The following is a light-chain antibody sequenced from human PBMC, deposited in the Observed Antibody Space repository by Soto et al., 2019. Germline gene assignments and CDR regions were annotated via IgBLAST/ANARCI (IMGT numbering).Light chain of an antibody. Sequence: QAVLTQPASVAGSPGQSTTISRTGTSSDVGHPYNYVSWYQQYPGKAPKLLIFKVNNRPSGISGRFSGSKSGNTASLTISGLQAEDEGDYYCMSFVESTSTHWVLGGGTKVTVL. CDR1: SSDVGHPYNY. J-gene: IGLJ3*02. CDR3: MSFVESTSTHWV. V-gene: IGLV2-14*01. CDR2: KVN.